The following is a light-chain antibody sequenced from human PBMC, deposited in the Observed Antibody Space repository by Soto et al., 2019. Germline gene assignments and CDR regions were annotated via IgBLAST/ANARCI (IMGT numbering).Light chain of an antibody. V-gene: IGKV3-20*01. J-gene: IGKJ1*01. CDR3: QQYATSPRT. CDR1: QSVTSNY. CDR2: GAS. Sequence: EIVLTQSPGTLSLSPGERATLSCRASQSVTSNYLAWYQQKPGQAPRLLIYGASTRATGIPDRFSGSGSGTDFTLTISSLDPEDFAVYFCQQYATSPRTFGQGTKVEIK.